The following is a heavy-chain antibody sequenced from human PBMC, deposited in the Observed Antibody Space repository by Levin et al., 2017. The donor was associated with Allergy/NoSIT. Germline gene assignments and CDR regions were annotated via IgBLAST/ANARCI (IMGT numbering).Heavy chain of an antibody. CDR3: AKGITTMDAFDI. CDR1: GFTFSSYG. Sequence: GGSLRLSCAASGFTFSSYGMHWVRQAPGKGLEWVAVISYDGSNKYYADSVKGRFTISRDNSKNTLYLQMNSLRAEDTAVYYCAKGITTMDAFDIWGQGTMVTVSS. V-gene: IGHV3-30*18. D-gene: IGHD3-22*01. J-gene: IGHJ3*02. CDR2: ISYDGSNK.